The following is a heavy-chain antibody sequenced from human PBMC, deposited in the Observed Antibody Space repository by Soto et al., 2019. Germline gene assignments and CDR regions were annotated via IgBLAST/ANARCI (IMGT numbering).Heavy chain of an antibody. D-gene: IGHD5-12*01. CDR2: VSYDGTIQ. V-gene: IGHV3-30-3*01. J-gene: IGHJ4*02. Sequence: ESGGGVVQPGRSLRLSCGVSGFTFNFYTMHWVRQTPGMGLQWVAAVSYDGTIQYYADSVRGRFTISRDNSKNTLSLQMNSLTAEDTAVYYCASGRGYEVCDYWGQGTLVTVSS. CDR1: GFTFNFYT. CDR3: ASGRGYEVCDY.